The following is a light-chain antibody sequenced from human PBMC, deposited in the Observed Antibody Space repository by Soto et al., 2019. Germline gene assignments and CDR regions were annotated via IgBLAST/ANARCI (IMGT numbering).Light chain of an antibody. Sequence: QSVLTQPASVSGSPGQSITITYTGTSSDVGGYNYVSWYQQHPGKAPKLMIYEVSNRPSGVSNRFSGAKSGNTASLSISGLQAEDEADYYCSSYTSNSTLVFGGGTKVTVL. CDR1: SSDVGGYNY. J-gene: IGLJ2*01. CDR2: EVS. V-gene: IGLV2-14*01. CDR3: SSYTSNSTLV.